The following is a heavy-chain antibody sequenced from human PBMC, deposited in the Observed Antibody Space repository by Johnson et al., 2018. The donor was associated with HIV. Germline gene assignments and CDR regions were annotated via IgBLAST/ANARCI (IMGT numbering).Heavy chain of an antibody. CDR1: GFTFDDYG. CDR2: IYSGGSP. V-gene: IGHV3-66*01. Sequence: VQLVESGGGVVRPGGSLRLSCAASGFTFDDYGMSWVRQAPGKGLEWVSVIYSGGSPYYADSVKGRFTISRDNSKNSLYLQMNSLRAEDTAVYYCARGGVGDVFDIWGQGTMVTVSS. CDR3: ARGGVGDVFDI. D-gene: IGHD1-26*01. J-gene: IGHJ3*02.